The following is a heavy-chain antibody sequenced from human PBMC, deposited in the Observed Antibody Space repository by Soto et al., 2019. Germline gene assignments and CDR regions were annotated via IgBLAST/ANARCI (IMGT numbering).Heavy chain of an antibody. J-gene: IGHJ4*02. Sequence: GGSLRLSCAASGFTFSSYGMHWVRQAPGKGLEWVGRIKSKTDGGTTDYAAPVKGRFTISRDDSKNTLYLQMNSLKTEDTAVYYSYYYDSSGHFDYWGQGTLVTVSS. D-gene: IGHD3-22*01. CDR1: GFTFSSYG. V-gene: IGHV3-15*07. CDR3: YYYDSSGHFDY. CDR2: IKSKTDGGTT.